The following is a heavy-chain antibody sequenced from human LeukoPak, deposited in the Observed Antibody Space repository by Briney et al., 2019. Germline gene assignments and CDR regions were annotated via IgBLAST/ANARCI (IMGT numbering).Heavy chain of an antibody. Sequence: GESLRLSCVASGFTFNTYNMNWVRQAPGKGLEWVSSITSSSSYIYYADSVKGRFTISRDNAKSSLYLQMNSLRDEDTAVYYCARDPYSGNYGDYYYYYMDVWSKGTTVTISS. V-gene: IGHV3-21*01. CDR3: ARDPYSGNYGDYYYYYMDV. D-gene: IGHD1-26*01. J-gene: IGHJ6*03. CDR1: GFTFNTYN. CDR2: ITSSSSYI.